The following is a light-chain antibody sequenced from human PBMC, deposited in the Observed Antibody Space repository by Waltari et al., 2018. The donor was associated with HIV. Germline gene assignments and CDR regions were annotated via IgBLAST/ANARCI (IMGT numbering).Light chain of an antibody. V-gene: IGLV2-23*01. CDR2: EVR. Sequence: QSALTQPASVSGSPGPSLTLSCTGTSSDVGGHNYFSWYQQHPGKAPTLMIYEVRERPSGVSNRFSGSKSGNTASLTISGLQAEDEADYNCCSYAGSSTLLFGGGTKVTVL. CDR3: CSYAGSSTLL. CDR1: SSDVGGHNY. J-gene: IGLJ2*01.